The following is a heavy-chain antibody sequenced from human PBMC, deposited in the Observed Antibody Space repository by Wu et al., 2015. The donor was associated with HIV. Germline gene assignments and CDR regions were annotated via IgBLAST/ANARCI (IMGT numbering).Heavy chain of an antibody. CDR1: GGTFSSHP. Sequence: HVQLVQSGTEVKKPGSSVKVSCKAYGGNPGGTFSSHPISWVRQAPGQGLEWMGWISALTGNTNSAQKFQGRVTLTKDTSTTTAYMELRSLRSDDTAVYYCARVGRGVHPLYYFDYWGQGSLVTVSS. J-gene: IGHJ4*01. D-gene: IGHD3-10*01. CDR3: ARVGRGVHPLYYFDY. V-gene: IGHV1-18*04. CDR2: ISALTGNT.